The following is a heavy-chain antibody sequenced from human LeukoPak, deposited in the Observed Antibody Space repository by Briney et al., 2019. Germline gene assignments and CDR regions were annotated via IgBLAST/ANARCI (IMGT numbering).Heavy chain of an antibody. J-gene: IGHJ5*02. CDR3: ARYGSGSS. CDR2: ISYDGSNK. V-gene: IGHV3-30*19. CDR1: GFIFSIYG. Sequence: GGSLRLSCAASGFIFSIYGMHWVRQAPGKGLEWVAVISYDGSNKYYADSVKGRFTISRDNSKNTLYLQMNSLRAEDTAVYYCARYGSGSSWGQGTLVTVSS. D-gene: IGHD3-10*01.